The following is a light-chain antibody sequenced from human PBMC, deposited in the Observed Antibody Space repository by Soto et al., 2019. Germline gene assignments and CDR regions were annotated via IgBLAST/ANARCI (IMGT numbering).Light chain of an antibody. CDR1: DNDVGRYDY. Sequence: QSALTQPPSASGSPGMSVTLSCSGTDNDVGRYDYVSWYQQHPGKAPKLLIYEVSKRPSGVPDRVSASKSGNTASLTVSGLQGEDEADYYCMSYVGGNSVAFGGGTQLTVL. J-gene: IGLJ2*01. CDR2: EVS. V-gene: IGLV2-8*01. CDR3: MSYVGGNSVA.